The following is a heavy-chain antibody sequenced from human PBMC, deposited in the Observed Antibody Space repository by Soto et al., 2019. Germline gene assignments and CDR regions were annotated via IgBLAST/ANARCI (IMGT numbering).Heavy chain of an antibody. J-gene: IGHJ4*02. CDR3: AKEFAVTTFRTYYFDY. CDR2: ISGSGGST. Sequence: PGGSLRLSCAASGFTFSSYAMSWVRQAPGKGLEWVSAISGSGGSTYYADSVKGRFTISRDNSKNTLYLQMNSLRAEDTAVYYCAKEFAVTTFRTYYFDYWGQGTLVTVSS. V-gene: IGHV3-23*01. D-gene: IGHD4-17*01. CDR1: GFTFSSYA.